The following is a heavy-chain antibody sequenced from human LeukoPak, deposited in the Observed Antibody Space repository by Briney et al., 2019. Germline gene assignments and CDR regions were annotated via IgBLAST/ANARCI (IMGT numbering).Heavy chain of an antibody. J-gene: IGHJ4*02. D-gene: IGHD5-18*01. CDR3: AREGAYSYGYGY. CDR2: ISAYNGDT. V-gene: IGHV1-18*03. CDR1: GYTFTSYG. Sequence: ASVKVSCKASGYTFTSYGISWVRQAPGQGLEWMGWISAYNGDTNYAQKLQGRVTMTTDTSTSTAYMELSSLRSEDMAVYYCAREGAYSYGYGYWGQGTLVTVSS.